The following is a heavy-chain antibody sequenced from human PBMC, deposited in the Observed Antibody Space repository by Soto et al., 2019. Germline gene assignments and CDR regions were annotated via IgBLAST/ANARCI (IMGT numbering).Heavy chain of an antibody. CDR2: ISYDGSNK. D-gene: IGHD6-13*01. V-gene: IGHV3-30*18. J-gene: IGHJ4*02. CDR3: AKTTSDSSSWYLMIPGLDY. Sequence: GGSLRHSYAASGFTFSSYGMHCVIQAPGKGLEWVAVISYDGSNKYYADSVKGRFTISRDNSKNTLYLQMNSLRAEDTAVYYCAKTTSDSSSWYLMIPGLDYWGQGTLVTVSS. CDR1: GFTFSSYG.